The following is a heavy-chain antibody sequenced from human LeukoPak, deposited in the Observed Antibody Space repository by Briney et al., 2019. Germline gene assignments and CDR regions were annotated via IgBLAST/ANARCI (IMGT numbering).Heavy chain of an antibody. CDR3: ARVVTAWSMDV. CDR1: GFTFGDYA. J-gene: IGHJ6*03. V-gene: IGHV3-7*01. D-gene: IGHD2-21*02. Sequence: QPGGSLRLSCSAFGFTFGDYAFHWARQAPGKGLEWVANIKQDGSEKFYADSVKGRFTVSRDNAENSLFLQMNSLRAEDTALYYCARVVTAWSMDVWGKGTTVTVSS. CDR2: IKQDGSEK.